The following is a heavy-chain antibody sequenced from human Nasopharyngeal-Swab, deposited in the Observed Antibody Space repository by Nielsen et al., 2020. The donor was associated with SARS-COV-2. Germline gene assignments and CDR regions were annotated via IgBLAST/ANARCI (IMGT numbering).Heavy chain of an antibody. V-gene: IGHV1-46*01. CDR1: GYSFISYY. D-gene: IGHD4/OR15-4a*01. CDR2: INPSGGST. Sequence: ASVKVSCKASGYSFISYYMHWVRQAPGQGLEWMGIINPSGGSTSYAQKFQGRVTMTRDTSTSTVYMEMSSLRYEDTAAYYCARDQHGVLSSAFDIWGQGTMVTVSS. CDR3: ARDQHGVLSSAFDI. J-gene: IGHJ3*02.